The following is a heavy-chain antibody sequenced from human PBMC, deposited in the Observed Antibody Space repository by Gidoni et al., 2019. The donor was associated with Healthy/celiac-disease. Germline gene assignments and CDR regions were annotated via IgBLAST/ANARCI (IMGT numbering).Heavy chain of an antibody. D-gene: IGHD2-8*01. CDR3: ARDQFAVSPSGMDV. V-gene: IGHV1-69*06. Sequence: QVQLVQSGAEVKKPGSSLKVSCTAPGGTSSSYAISWVRQAPGQGLEWRGGIIPIFGTANYAQKFQGRVTITADKSTSTAYMELSSLRSEDTAVYYCARDQFAVSPSGMDVWGQGTTVTVSS. CDR2: IIPIFGTA. CDR1: GGTSSSYA. J-gene: IGHJ6*02.